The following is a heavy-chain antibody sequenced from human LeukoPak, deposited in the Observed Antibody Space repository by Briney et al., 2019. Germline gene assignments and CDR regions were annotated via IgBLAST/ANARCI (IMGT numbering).Heavy chain of an antibody. CDR3: ARFYVLRYFDWLSSYGMDV. Sequence: ASVKVSCKASGYTFTSYDINWVRQATGQGLEWMGWMNPNSGNTGYAQKFQGRVTMTRNTSISTAYMELSSLRSEDTAVYYCARFYVLRYFDWLSSYGMDVWGQGTTVTASS. CDR1: GYTFTSYD. D-gene: IGHD3-9*01. V-gene: IGHV1-8*01. CDR2: MNPNSGNT. J-gene: IGHJ6*02.